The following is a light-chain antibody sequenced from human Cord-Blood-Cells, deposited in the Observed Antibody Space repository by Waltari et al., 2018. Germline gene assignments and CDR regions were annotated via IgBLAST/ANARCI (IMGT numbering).Light chain of an antibody. CDR2: KDR. CDR3: QSADSSGTYVV. J-gene: IGLJ2*01. Sequence: SYELTQPPSVSVSPGQTARITCSGDALPKQYAYWYQQKPGQAPVLVIYKDRERTPGIPERFSGSSSGTTVTLTISGVQAEDEADYYCQSADSSGTYVVFGGGTKLTVL. V-gene: IGLV3-25*02. CDR1: ALPKQY.